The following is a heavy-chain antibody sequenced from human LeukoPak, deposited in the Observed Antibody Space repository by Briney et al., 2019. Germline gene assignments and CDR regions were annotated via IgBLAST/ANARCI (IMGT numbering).Heavy chain of an antibody. Sequence: GGSLRLSCAASGLTFSSYWMHWVRQAPGKGLVWVSRINSDGSSTSYADSVKGRFTISRDNAKNTLYLHMNSLRAEDAAVYYCTANFNYWGQGTLVTVSS. J-gene: IGHJ4*02. V-gene: IGHV3-74*01. CDR2: INSDGSST. CDR1: GLTFSSYW. CDR3: TANFNY.